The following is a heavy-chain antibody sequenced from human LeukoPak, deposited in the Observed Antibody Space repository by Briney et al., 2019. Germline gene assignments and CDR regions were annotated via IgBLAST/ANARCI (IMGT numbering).Heavy chain of an antibody. CDR3: AKDPVGDYVTFFDY. CDR2: ISGSGGST. CDR1: GFTFSSYA. V-gene: IGHV3-23*01. Sequence: GGSLRLSCAASGFTFSSYAMSWVRQAPGKGLEWVSAISGSGGSTYYADSVRGRFTISRDNSKNTLYLQMNSLRAEDTAVYYCAKDPVGDYVTFFDYWGQGTLVTVSS. D-gene: IGHD4-17*01. J-gene: IGHJ4*02.